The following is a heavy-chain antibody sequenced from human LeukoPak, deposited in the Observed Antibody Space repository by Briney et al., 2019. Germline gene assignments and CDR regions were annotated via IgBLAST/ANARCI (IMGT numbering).Heavy chain of an antibody. J-gene: IGHJ4*02. CDR1: GYTFTGYY. CDR2: INPNSGGT. D-gene: IGHD3-10*01. CDR3: ARGDGWFGELLIDY. Sequence: AASVKVSCKASGYTFTGYYMHWVRQAPGQGLEWMGWINPNSGGTNYAQKFQGWVTMTRDTSISTAYMELSRLRSDDTAVYYCARGDGWFGELLIDYWGQGTLVTVSS. V-gene: IGHV1-2*04.